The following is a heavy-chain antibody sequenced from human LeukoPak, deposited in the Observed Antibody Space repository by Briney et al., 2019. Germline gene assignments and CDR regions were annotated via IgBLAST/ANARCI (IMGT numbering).Heavy chain of an antibody. Sequence: ASVKVSCKVSGYTLTELSMHWARQAPGKGLEWMGGFDPEDGGTIYAQKFQGRVTMTEDTSTDTAYMELSSLRSEDTAVYYCATGSSITMVRGVTQENDYWGQGTLVTVSS. CDR1: GYTLTELS. CDR2: FDPEDGGT. V-gene: IGHV1-24*01. D-gene: IGHD3-10*01. CDR3: ATGSSITMVRGVTQENDY. J-gene: IGHJ4*02.